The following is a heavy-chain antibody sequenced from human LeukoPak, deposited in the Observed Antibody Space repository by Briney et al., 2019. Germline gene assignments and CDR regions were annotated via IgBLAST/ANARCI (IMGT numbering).Heavy chain of an antibody. J-gene: IGHJ5*02. CDR2: INPNSGGT. D-gene: IGHD2-15*01. V-gene: IGHV1-2*06. Sequence: ASVKVSCKAAGYTFTGYYMFWVRQAPGQGLEWMGRINPNSGGTNYAQKFQGRVTMARDTSISTAYMELSRLRSDDTAVYYCARGYCSGGSCYSVENWFDPWGQGTLVTVSS. CDR3: ARGYCSGGSCYSVENWFDP. CDR1: GYTFTGYY.